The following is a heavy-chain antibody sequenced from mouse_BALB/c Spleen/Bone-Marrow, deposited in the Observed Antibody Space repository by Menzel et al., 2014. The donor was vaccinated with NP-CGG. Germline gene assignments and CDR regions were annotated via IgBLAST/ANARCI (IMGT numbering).Heavy chain of an antibody. CDR1: GFSLTGSG. V-gene: IGHV2-6-7*01. D-gene: IGHD2-1*01. Sequence: QLVESGPGLVAPSQSLSITCTVSGFSLTGSGINWIRQPPGKGLEWLGMIWGDGTTDCNSALKSRMSIKKDNSKSQGFLKMNRLQAGDTARYYCAREKYGNCYAMDYWGQGTSGTVDS. CDR3: AREKYGNCYAMDY. J-gene: IGHJ4*01. CDR2: IWGDGTT.